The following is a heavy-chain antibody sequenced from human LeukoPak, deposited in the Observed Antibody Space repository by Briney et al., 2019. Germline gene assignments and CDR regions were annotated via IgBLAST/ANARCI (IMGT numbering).Heavy chain of an antibody. V-gene: IGHV4-4*07. J-gene: IGHJ6*03. CDR3: AADTTTVTTSPYYYYYMDV. CDR1: GGSISSYY. Sequence: SETLSLTCTVSGGSISSYYWSWIRQPAGKGLEWIGRIYTSGSTNYNPSLKSRVTMSVDTSKDQFSLKLSSVTAADTAVYYCAADTTTVTTSPYYYYYMDVWGKGTTVTVSS. CDR2: IYTSGST. D-gene: IGHD4-11*01.